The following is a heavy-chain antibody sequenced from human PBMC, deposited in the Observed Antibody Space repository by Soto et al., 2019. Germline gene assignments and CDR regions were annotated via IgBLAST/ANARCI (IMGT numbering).Heavy chain of an antibody. V-gene: IGHV4-59*01. J-gene: IGHJ5*02. Sequence: SVTLSHTCTVSGGSISSYYWSWIRQPPGKGLEWIGYIYYSGSTNYNPSLNSRVTIAVDTSKNQFSLKLSSVTAADTAVDVFVRGLRPNYHPGWVDPWGQGTLV. CDR3: VRGLRPNYHPGWVDP. CDR1: GGSISSYY. D-gene: IGHD1-7*01. CDR2: IYYSGST.